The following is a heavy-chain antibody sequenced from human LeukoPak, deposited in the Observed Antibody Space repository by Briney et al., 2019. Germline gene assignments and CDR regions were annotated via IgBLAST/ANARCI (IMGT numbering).Heavy chain of an antibody. J-gene: IGHJ4*02. V-gene: IGHV4-39*01. CDR1: GGSISSSSYY. Sequence: SETLSLTCTVSGGSISSSSYYWGWIRQPPGKGLEWIGSIYYSGSTYYNPSLKSRVTISVDTSKNQFSLKLSSVTAADTAVYYCARLGYSSSWPDHWGQGTLVTVSS. CDR2: IYYSGST. CDR3: ARLGYSSSWPDH. D-gene: IGHD6-13*01.